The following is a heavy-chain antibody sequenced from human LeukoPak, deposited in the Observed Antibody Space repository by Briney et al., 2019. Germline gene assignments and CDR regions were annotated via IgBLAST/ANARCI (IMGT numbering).Heavy chain of an antibody. V-gene: IGHV1-2*02. D-gene: IGHD2-2*02. CDR2: INPNSGGT. Sequence: GASVKVSCKASGYTFTGYYMHWVRQAPGQGLEWMGWINPNSGGTNYAQKFQGRVTMTRDTSISTAYMELSRLRSDDTAVYYCARGHCSSTNCYIDAFDIWGQGTMVTVSS. CDR3: ARGHCSSTNCYIDAFDI. CDR1: GYTFTGYY. J-gene: IGHJ3*02.